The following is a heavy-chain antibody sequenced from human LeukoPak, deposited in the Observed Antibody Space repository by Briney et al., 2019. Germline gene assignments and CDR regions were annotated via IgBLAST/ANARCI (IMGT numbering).Heavy chain of an antibody. CDR3: ARQSDSGWDYYYYGMDV. V-gene: IGHV4-59*08. Sequence: SETLSLTCTVSGGSISSYYWSWIRQPPGKGLERIGYIYYSGSTNYNPSLKSRVTISVDTSKNQFSLKLSSVTAADTAVYYCARQSDSGWDYYYYGMDVWGQGTTVTVSS. CDR1: GGSISSYY. CDR2: IYYSGST. J-gene: IGHJ6*02. D-gene: IGHD6-19*01.